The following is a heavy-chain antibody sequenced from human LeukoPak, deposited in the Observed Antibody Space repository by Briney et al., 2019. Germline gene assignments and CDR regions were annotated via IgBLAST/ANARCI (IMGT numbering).Heavy chain of an antibody. CDR3: ARGHRKTYSGSFDAFDI. D-gene: IGHD1-26*01. CDR2: IDTAGDT. Sequence: GGSLRLSCAASGFTFSSYDMHWVRQPTGKGLEWVSVIDTAGDTYYPGSVKDRFTISRENAKNSLYLQMNSLRAGDTAVYYCARGHRKTYSGSFDAFDIWGQGTMVTVSS. J-gene: IGHJ3*02. CDR1: GFTFSSYD. V-gene: IGHV3-13*01.